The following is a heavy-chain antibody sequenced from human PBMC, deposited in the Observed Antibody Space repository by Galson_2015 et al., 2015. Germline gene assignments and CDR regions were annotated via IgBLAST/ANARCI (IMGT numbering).Heavy chain of an antibody. CDR2: IYSGGST. J-gene: IGHJ4*02. CDR1: GFTVSSNY. Sequence: SLRLSCAASGFTVSSNYMSWVRQAPGKGLEWVSVIYSGGSTYYADSVKGRFTISRDNSKNTLYLQMNSLRAEDTAVYYCARVRGTTGTTEIDYWGQGTLVTVSS. V-gene: IGHV3-53*01. CDR3: ARVRGTTGTTEIDY. D-gene: IGHD1-1*01.